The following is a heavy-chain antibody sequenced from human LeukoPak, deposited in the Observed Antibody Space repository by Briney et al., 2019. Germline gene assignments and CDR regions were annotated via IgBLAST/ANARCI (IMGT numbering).Heavy chain of an antibody. J-gene: IGHJ4*02. Sequence: GGSLRLSCAASGFTFRKHGMNWVRQAPGKGLEWVGRIRNKANSYTTEYAASVKGRFTISRDDSKNSLYLQMSSLKTEDTALYYCARAKYSANDYSDYWGQGTLVTVSS. D-gene: IGHD1-26*01. CDR1: GFTFRKHG. CDR3: ARAKYSANDYSDY. V-gene: IGHV3-72*01. CDR2: IRNKANSYTT.